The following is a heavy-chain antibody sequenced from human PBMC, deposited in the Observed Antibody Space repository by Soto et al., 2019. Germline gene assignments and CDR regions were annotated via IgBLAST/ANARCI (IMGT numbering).Heavy chain of an antibody. CDR3: ARIPYYGSGSYYNPPYYYYSMDV. D-gene: IGHD3-10*01. J-gene: IGHJ6*02. CDR2: ISAYNGNT. CDR1: GYTFTSYG. Sequence: ASVKVSCKASGYTFTSYGISWVRQAPGQGLEWMGWISAYNGNTNYAQKLQGRVTMTTDTSTSTAYMELRSLRSDDTAVYYCARIPYYGSGSYYNPPYYYYSMDVWGQGTTVTSP. V-gene: IGHV1-18*01.